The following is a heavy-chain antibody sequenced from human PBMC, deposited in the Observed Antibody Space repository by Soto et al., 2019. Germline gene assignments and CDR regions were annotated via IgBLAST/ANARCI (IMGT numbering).Heavy chain of an antibody. D-gene: IGHD3-22*01. Sequence: SETLSLTCAVSGGSISSSSYYWGWIRQPPGKGLEWIGSIYYSGSTYYNPSLKSRVTISVDTSKNQFSLKLSSVTAADTAVYYCARTDSSGYFGPSRYYGMDVWGQGTTVTVSS. V-gene: IGHV4-39*01. J-gene: IGHJ6*02. CDR3: ARTDSSGYFGPSRYYGMDV. CDR2: IYYSGST. CDR1: GGSISSSSYY.